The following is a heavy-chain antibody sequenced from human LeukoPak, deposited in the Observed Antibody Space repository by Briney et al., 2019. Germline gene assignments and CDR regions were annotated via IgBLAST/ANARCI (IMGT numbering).Heavy chain of an antibody. Sequence: GASVKVSCKASGYTFTSYDINWVRQATGQGLEWMGWMNPNSGNTGYAQKFQGRVIITRNTSISTAYMELSSLRSEDTAVYYCARGKLERPTLTRERKYYFDYWGQGTLVTVSS. J-gene: IGHJ4*02. CDR2: MNPNSGNT. D-gene: IGHD1-1*01. CDR3: ARGKLERPTLTRERKYYFDY. V-gene: IGHV1-8*03. CDR1: GYTFTSYD.